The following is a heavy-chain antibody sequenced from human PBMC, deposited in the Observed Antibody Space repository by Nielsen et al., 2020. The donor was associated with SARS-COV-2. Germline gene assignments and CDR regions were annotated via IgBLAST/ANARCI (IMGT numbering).Heavy chain of an antibody. V-gene: IGHV3-23*01. CDR1: GFTFSTYA. D-gene: IGHD6-19*01. Sequence: GGSLRLSCAASGFTFSTYAMSWVRQAPGKGLEWVSGIVGSGGSTYYADSVKGRFTISRDNAKNSLYLQMNSLRAEDTALYYCAKDIGYSSGGLDYWGQGTLVTVSS. CDR3: AKDIGYSSGGLDY. J-gene: IGHJ4*02. CDR2: IVGSGGST.